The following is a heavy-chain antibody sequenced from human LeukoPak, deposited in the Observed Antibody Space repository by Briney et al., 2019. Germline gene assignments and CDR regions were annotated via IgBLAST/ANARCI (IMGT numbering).Heavy chain of an antibody. CDR1: GGSISSYY. Sequence: SETLCLTCTVSGGSISSYYWSWIRQPPGKGLEWIGYIYYSGSTNYNPSLNSRVTISVDTSKNQFSLKLSSVTAADTAVYYCARHFDSSGWYEYFQHWGQGTLVTVSS. D-gene: IGHD6-19*01. CDR2: IYYSGST. J-gene: IGHJ1*01. V-gene: IGHV4-59*08. CDR3: ARHFDSSGWYEYFQH.